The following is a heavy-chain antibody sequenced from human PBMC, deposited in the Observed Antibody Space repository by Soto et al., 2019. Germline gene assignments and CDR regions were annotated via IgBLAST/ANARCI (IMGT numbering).Heavy chain of an antibody. J-gene: IGHJ4*02. CDR1: GFTFSDFW. CDR2: INQDGTQK. Sequence: EVQVVESGGGLVQPGGSLRLPCAASGFTFSDFWMTWVRQAPGKGLEWVANINQDGTQKHYVDSVKGRFTISRDNAKNSVYLQMNSLRVEDPAVYYCAREASVASDWGQGTLVTVSS. D-gene: IGHD2-15*01. CDR3: AREASVASD. V-gene: IGHV3-7*03.